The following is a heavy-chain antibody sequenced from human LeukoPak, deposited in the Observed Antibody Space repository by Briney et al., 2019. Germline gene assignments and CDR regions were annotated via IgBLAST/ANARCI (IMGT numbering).Heavy chain of an antibody. CDR1: GGSISSYY. J-gene: IGHJ5*02. Sequence: SETLSLTCTVSGGSISSYYWSWIRQPPGKGLEWIGSIYHSGSTYYNPSLKSRVTISVDTSKNQFSLKLSSVTAADTAVYYCARDPLGYSSYNWFDPWGQGTLVTVSS. CDR2: IYHSGST. V-gene: IGHV4-38-2*02. D-gene: IGHD5-18*01. CDR3: ARDPLGYSSYNWFDP.